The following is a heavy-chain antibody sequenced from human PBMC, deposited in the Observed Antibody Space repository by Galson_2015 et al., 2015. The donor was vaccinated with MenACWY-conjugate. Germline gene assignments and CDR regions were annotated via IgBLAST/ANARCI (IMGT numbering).Heavy chain of an antibody. CDR2: VNEIGDVK. V-gene: IGHV3-7*03. D-gene: IGHD4-23*01. CDR1: GFTFTSIW. Sequence: SLRLSCAASGFTFTSIWMSWVRQAPGKGLEWLANVNEIGDVKFYAASVKGRFSIARDNTKNSVCLQLSSLRAEDTAVYYCATSAAAPGNDWGPGTLVTVSS. CDR3: ATSAAAPGND. J-gene: IGHJ4*02.